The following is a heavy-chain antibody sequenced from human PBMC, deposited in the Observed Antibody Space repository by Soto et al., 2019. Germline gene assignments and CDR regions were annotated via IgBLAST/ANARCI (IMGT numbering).Heavy chain of an antibody. CDR3: ARELVYSSSSDGGVDY. V-gene: IGHV3-30-3*01. Sequence: GGSLRLSCAASGFTFSSYAMHWVRQAPDKGLEWVAVISYDGSNKYYADSVKGRFTISRDNSKNTLYLQMNSLRAEDTAVYYCARELVYSSSSDGGVDYWGQGTLVTVSS. CDR2: ISYDGSNK. D-gene: IGHD6-6*01. J-gene: IGHJ4*02. CDR1: GFTFSSYA.